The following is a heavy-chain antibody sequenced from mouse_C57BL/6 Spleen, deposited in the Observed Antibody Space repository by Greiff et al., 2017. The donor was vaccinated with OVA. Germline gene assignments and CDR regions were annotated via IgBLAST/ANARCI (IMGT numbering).Heavy chain of an antibody. Sequence: FTEYTIHWIKQRSGQGRERIGWFYPGSGSIKSSEKFKDKATLTADKSSSTVYMELSRLTSEDSAVYFCARHEDPYSIFAYWGQGPLVTVSA. D-gene: IGHD2-5*01. V-gene: IGHV1-62-2*01. CDR2: FYPGSGSI. J-gene: IGHJ3*01. CDR3: ARHEDPYSIFAY. CDR1: FTEYT.